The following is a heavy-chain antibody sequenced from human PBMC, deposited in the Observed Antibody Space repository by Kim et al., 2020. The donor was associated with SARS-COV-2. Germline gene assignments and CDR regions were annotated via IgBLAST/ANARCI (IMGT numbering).Heavy chain of an antibody. CDR3: AKTPIRPGHYYGSGSQNDY. CDR1: GFTFSSYA. CDR2: ISGSGGST. V-gene: IGHV3-23*01. Sequence: GGSLRLSCAASGFTFSSYAMSWVRQAPGKGLEWVSAISGSGGSTYYADSVKGRFTISRDNSKNTLYLQMNSLRAEDTAVYYCAKTPIRPGHYYGSGSQNDYWGQGTLVTVSS. D-gene: IGHD3-10*01. J-gene: IGHJ4*02.